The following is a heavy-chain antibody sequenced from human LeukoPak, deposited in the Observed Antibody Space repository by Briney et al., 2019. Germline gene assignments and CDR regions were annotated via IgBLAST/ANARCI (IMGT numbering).Heavy chain of an antibody. CDR1: GGSISSGGYY. J-gene: IGHJ3*02. CDR3: ARDFRASYRGINAFGI. V-gene: IGHV4-31*03. CDR2: IYYSGST. D-gene: IGHD1-14*01. Sequence: SETLSLTCTVSGGSISSGGYYWSWIRQHPGKGLEWIGYIYYSGSTYYNPSLKSRVTISVDTSKNQFSLKLSSVTAADTAVYYCARDFRASYRGINAFGIWGQGTMVTVSS.